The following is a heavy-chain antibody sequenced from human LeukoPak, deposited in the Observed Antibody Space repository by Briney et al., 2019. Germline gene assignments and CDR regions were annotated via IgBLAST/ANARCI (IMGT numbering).Heavy chain of an antibody. V-gene: IGHV6-1*01. D-gene: IGHD2-15*01. Sequence: SQTLSLTCAISGDSVSSNSAAWNWIRQSPSRGLEWLGRTYYRSKWYNDYAVSVKSRITINPDTPKNQFSLQLNSVTPEDTAVYYCASDLHCSGGSCFDYWGQGTLVTVSS. CDR2: TYYRSKWYN. CDR1: GDSVSSNSAA. J-gene: IGHJ4*02. CDR3: ASDLHCSGGSCFDY.